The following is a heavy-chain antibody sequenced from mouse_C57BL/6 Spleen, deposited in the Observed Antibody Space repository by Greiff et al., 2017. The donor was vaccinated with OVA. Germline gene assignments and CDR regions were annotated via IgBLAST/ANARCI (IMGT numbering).Heavy chain of an antibody. CDR1: GYTFTGYW. V-gene: IGHV1-9*01. D-gene: IGHD2-5*01. CDR3: ARSGSNYMFAY. CDR2: ILPGSGST. J-gene: IGHJ3*01. Sequence: QVQLKQSGAELMKPGASVKLSCKATGYTFTGYWIEWVKQRPGHGLEWIGEILPGSGSTNYNEKFKGKATFTADTSSSTAYMQLSSLTSEDSAVYYCARSGSNYMFAYWGQGTLVTVSA.